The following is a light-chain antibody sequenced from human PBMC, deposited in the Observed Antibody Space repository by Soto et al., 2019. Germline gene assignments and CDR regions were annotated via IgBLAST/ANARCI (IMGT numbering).Light chain of an antibody. CDR2: EVS. CDR1: SHDIGGYKY. Sequence: QSALTQPASVSGSPGQSITISCTGTSHDIGGYKYVSWYQQHPGKAPKLMIYEVSNRPSGVSNRFSGSKSGNTASLTISGLQTEDEAVYYCCAYTSTSALYVFGTGTKVTVL. CDR3: CAYTSTSALYV. V-gene: IGLV2-14*01. J-gene: IGLJ1*01.